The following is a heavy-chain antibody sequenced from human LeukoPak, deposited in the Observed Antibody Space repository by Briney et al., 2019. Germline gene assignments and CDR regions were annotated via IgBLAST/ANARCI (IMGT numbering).Heavy chain of an antibody. CDR2: IYTSGST. J-gene: IGHJ4*02. Sequence: SGTLSLTCAISGGSISSSNWWSWVRQPAGKGLEWIGRIYTSGSTNYNPSLKSRVTMSVDTSKNQFSLKLSSVTAADTAVYYCARDPDFDYWGQGTLVTVSS. CDR3: ARDPDFDY. CDR1: GGSISSSNW. V-gene: IGHV4-4*07.